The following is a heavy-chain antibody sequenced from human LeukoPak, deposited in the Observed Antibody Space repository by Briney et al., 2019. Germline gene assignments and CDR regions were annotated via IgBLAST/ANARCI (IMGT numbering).Heavy chain of an antibody. V-gene: IGHV3-23*01. Sequence: GGSLRLSCAASGFTVSSNYMSWVRQAPGKGLEWVSAISGSGGSTYYADSVKGRFTISRDNSKNTLYLQMNSLRAEDTAVYYCAKAREVSRRFYYYYYMDVWGKGTTVTISS. CDR3: AKAREVSRRFYYYYYMDV. J-gene: IGHJ6*03. D-gene: IGHD1-26*01. CDR1: GFTVSSNY. CDR2: ISGSGGST.